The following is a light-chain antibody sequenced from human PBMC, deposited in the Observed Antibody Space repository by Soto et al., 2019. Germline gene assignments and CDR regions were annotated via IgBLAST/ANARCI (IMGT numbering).Light chain of an antibody. CDR3: HQYHNWPPYT. Sequence: EIVMPQSPATLSVSPGERATLSCRASQSVSTNLAWYQQKPGQAPRLLMYGASTRATGIPARFSGSGSGTEFTLTISSLQSEDFAVYYCHQYHNWPPYTFGQGTKLEI. CDR2: GAS. CDR1: QSVSTN. J-gene: IGKJ2*01. V-gene: IGKV3-15*01.